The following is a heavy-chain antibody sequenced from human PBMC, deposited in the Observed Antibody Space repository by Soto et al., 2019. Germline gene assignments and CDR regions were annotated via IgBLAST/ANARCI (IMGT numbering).Heavy chain of an antibody. V-gene: IGHV4-34*01. CDR2: INHSGST. CDR3: ARGTLVAASHRYFDL. CDR1: GGSFSGYY. Sequence: QVQLQQWGAGLLKPSETLSLTCAVYGGSFSGYYWSWIRQPPGKGLEWIGEINHSGSTNYNPSLKSRVTISVDTSKNQFSLKLSSVTAADTAVYYCARGTLVAASHRYFDLWGRGTLVTVSS. J-gene: IGHJ2*01. D-gene: IGHD5-12*01.